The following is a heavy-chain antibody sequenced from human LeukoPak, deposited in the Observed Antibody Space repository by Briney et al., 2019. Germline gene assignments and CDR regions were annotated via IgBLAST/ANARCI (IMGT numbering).Heavy chain of an antibody. CDR1: GYTFTSEY. D-gene: IGHD2-2*01. J-gene: IGHJ4*02. CDR2: INPSDGRT. Sequence: GASVKVSCKASGYTFTSEYIHWVRQAPGQGLEWMGIINPSDGRTTYSPNFQDRVALTRDMSTSTVYMELSGLRSEDTVLYYCARGSRFLDFWGQGTLVTVSS. V-gene: IGHV1-46*01. CDR3: ARGSRFLDF.